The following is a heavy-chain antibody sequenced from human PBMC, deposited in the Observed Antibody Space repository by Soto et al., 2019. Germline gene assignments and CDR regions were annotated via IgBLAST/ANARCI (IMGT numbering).Heavy chain of an antibody. CDR3: VRGIATGQLDP. V-gene: IGHV1-3*01. CDR2: INPDNGNT. CDR1: GYTFTRYT. J-gene: IGHJ5*02. Sequence: QVQLVQSGAEVKKPGASVKISCKASGYTFTRYTMNWVRQAPGQRLEWMGWINPDNGNTKSSQKFQDRVIITRDTSASTAYMDLRSLRSEDTAVYYCVRGIATGQLDPWGQGTLVTVSS. D-gene: IGHD2-15*01.